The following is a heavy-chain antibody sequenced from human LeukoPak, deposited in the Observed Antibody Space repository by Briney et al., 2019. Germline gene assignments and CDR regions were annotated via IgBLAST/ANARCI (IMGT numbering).Heavy chain of an antibody. J-gene: IGHJ6*02. CDR2: ISWHSVTM. CDR3: AQDRGDSDHYGLDV. V-gene: IGHV3-9*01. CDR1: GYTFDDYA. D-gene: IGHD3-10*01. Sequence: PGGSLRLSCAASGYTFDDYAMHWVRQAPGKGLEWVSGISWHSVTMTYADSVKGRFAITRDNAKNSLYLQMNDLRVQDTALYYCAQDRGDSDHYGLDVWGQGTTVIVSS.